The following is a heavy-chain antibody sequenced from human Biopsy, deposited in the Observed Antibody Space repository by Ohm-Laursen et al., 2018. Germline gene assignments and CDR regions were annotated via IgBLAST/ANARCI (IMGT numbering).Heavy chain of an antibody. CDR2: LYYSGST. Sequence: TLSLTCTVSGASISAYYWSWIRQPPGKGLEWIGYLYYSGSTSYNPSLKSRVTISGDTSKNQFSLMLNSVTAADAAVYYCARDSSSWYRHCCYAMDVWGQGTTVTVSS. D-gene: IGHD6-13*01. CDR3: ARDSSSWYRHCCYAMDV. V-gene: IGHV4-59*01. J-gene: IGHJ6*02. CDR1: GASISAYY.